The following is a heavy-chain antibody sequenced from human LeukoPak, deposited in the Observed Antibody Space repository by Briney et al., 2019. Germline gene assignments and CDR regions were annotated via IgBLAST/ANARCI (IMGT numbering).Heavy chain of an antibody. D-gene: IGHD5-18*01. CDR2: MNPNSGNT. CDR3: ARGGFSYGSDY. Sequence: ASVKVSCKASGYTFTSYDINWVRQATSQGIEWMGWMNPNSGNTSYAQKFKGRVTMTRTTSINTAYMELSSLRAEDTAVYYCARGGFSYGSDYWGQGTLVTVSS. V-gene: IGHV1-8*01. J-gene: IGHJ4*02. CDR1: GYTFTSYD.